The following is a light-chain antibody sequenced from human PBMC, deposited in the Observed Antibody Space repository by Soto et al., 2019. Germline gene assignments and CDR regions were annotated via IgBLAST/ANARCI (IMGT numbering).Light chain of an antibody. CDR3: QSYDSSHVL. J-gene: IGLJ2*01. CDR1: SSNIGAGY. V-gene: IGLV1-40*01. CDR2: SNS. Sequence: QSVLTQPPSVSGAPGQRVTISCTGSSSNIGAGYVHWYQQLPGTAPKLLIESNSNRPSGVPDRFSGSKSGTSASLAITGLQAEDEADYYCQSYDSSHVLFGGGTKVTVL.